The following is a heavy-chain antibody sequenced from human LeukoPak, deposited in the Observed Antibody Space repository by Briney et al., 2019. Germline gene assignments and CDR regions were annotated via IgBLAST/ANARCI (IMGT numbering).Heavy chain of an antibody. Sequence: GESLKISCKGSGYIFTNYWIGWVRQMPGKGLEGMGIIYPADSDTRYSPSFQGQVAISADKSINTAYLQWSSLKASDTAMYYCARQLIYGSGPNLAYWGQGTLVTVSS. J-gene: IGHJ4*02. CDR2: IYPADSDT. CDR3: ARQLIYGSGPNLAY. CDR1: GYIFTNYW. V-gene: IGHV5-51*01. D-gene: IGHD3-10*01.